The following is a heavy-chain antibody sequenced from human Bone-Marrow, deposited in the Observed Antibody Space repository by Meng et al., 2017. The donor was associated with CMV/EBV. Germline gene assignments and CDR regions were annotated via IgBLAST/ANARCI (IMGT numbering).Heavy chain of an antibody. CDR1: GFTFSSYS. J-gene: IGHJ6*02. V-gene: IGHV3-7*01. CDR3: ARVSHPSYCSSTSCEPFYYYYYGMDV. CDR2: IKQDGSEK. D-gene: IGHD2-2*01. Sequence: GESLKISCAASGFTFSSYSMNWVRQAPGKGLEWVANIKQDGSEKYYVDSVKGRFTISRDNAKNSLYLQMNSLRAEDTAVYYCARVSHPSYCSSTSCEPFYYYYYGMDVWGQGTTVTVYS.